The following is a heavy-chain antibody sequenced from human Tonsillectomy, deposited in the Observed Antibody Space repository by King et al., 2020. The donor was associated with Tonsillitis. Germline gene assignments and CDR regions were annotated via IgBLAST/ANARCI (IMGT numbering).Heavy chain of an antibody. D-gene: IGHD1-26*01. CDR2: IKTRTDGGTT. CDR1: GFTFSNAW. J-gene: IGHJ4*02. V-gene: IGHV3-15*01. CDR3: TTGPADIVGATPYFDY. Sequence: VQLVESGGGLVKPGGSLRLSCAASGFTFSNAWMNWVRQAPGKGLEWVGRIKTRTDGGTTDYAAPVKGRATISRDDSKNMLCLQMNSLKTEDTAVYYCTTGPADIVGATPYFDYWAREPWSPSPQ.